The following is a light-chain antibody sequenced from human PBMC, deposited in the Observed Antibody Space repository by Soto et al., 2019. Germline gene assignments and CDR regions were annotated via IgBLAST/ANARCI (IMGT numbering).Light chain of an antibody. CDR1: SSDFGSYNL. CDR3: CSYAGSSTFYV. V-gene: IGLV2-23*02. Sequence: ALTQPASVSGSPGQSITISCTGTSSDFGSYNLVSWYQQHPGKAPKLMIYEVSKRPSGVSNRFSGSKSGNTASLTISGLQAEDEADYYCCSYAGSSTFYVFGTGTKVTVL. CDR2: EVS. J-gene: IGLJ1*01.